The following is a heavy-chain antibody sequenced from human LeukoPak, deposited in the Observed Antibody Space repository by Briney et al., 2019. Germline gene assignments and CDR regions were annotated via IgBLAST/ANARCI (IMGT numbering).Heavy chain of an antibody. CDR1: GFTFSNYW. V-gene: IGHV3-7*03. Sequence: GGSLRLSCAASGFTFSNYWMTWVRQAPGEGLEWVANIKKDGSEKNYVDSVKGRFTISRDNAKNSLYLQMNSLRAEDTAVYYCAKGHCSSTSCYYTPFDYWGQGTLVTVSS. CDR3: AKGHCSSTSCYYTPFDY. J-gene: IGHJ4*02. CDR2: IKKDGSEK. D-gene: IGHD2-2*01.